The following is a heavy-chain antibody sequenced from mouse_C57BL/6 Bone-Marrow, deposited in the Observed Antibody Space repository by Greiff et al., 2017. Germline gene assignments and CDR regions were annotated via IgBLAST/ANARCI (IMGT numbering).Heavy chain of an antibody. CDR3: ARNYYDGRVWYFDV. CDR1: GYTFTSYW. V-gene: IGHV1-59*01. Sequence: VQLQQPGAELVRPGTSVKLSCKASGYTFTSYWMHWVKQRPGQGLEWIGVIDPSDGYTNYNQKFKGKATLTVDTSSSTANMQLSGLTSEDSAVYYCARNYYDGRVWYFDVWGTGTTVTVSS. J-gene: IGHJ1*03. CDR2: IDPSDGYT. D-gene: IGHD1-1*01.